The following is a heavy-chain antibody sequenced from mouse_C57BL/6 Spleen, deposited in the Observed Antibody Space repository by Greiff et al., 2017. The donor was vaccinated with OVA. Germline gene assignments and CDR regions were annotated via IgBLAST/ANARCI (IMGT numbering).Heavy chain of an antibody. CDR2: IDPSDSET. D-gene: IGHD1-1*01. CDR3: ARGGTTVVAHYAMDY. J-gene: IGHJ4*01. Sequence: VQLQQSGAELVRPGSSVKLSCKASGYTFTSYWMHWVKQRPIQGLEWIGNIDPSDSETHYNQKFKDKATLTVDKSSSTAYMQLSSLTSEDSAVYYCARGGTTVVAHYAMDYWGQGTSVTVSS. V-gene: IGHV1-52*01. CDR1: GYTFTSYW.